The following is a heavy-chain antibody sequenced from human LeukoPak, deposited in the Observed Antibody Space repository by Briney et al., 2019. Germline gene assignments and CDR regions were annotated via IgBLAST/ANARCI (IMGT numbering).Heavy chain of an antibody. CDR1: GFTFSAYN. Sequence: GGSLRLSCAASGFTFSAYNMNWVRQAPGKGLEWVSFISTSSSYIYYADSVKGRFTISRDNAKNSLYLQMNSLRAEDTALYYCARDPMVYAIYWDYWGQGTLVTVSS. V-gene: IGHV3-21*04. CDR3: ARDPMVYAIYWDY. CDR2: ISTSSSYI. J-gene: IGHJ4*02. D-gene: IGHD2-8*01.